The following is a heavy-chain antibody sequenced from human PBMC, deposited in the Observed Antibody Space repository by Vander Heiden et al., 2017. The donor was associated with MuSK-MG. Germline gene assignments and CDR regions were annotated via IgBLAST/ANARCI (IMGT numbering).Heavy chain of an antibody. CDR2: IRGSDDNT. CDR1: GLPFSSSA. J-gene: IGHJ2*01. D-gene: IGHD2-15*01. V-gene: IGHV3-23*01. Sequence: EVQLLESGGGLVQPGGSLSLSCAASGLPFSSSAMTWVRQAPGKGLEWVSAIRGSDDNTYYADSVKGRFTISRDNSKNTLYLQMNSLRAEDTAVYYCAKDRASSGWRFDLWGRGTLVTVSS. CDR3: AKDRASSGWRFDL.